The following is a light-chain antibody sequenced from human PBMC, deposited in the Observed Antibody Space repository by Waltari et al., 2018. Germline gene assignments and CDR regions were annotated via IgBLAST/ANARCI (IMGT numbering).Light chain of an antibody. V-gene: IGLV2-14*02. CDR2: DVS. CDR1: NSAVGCYNL. CDR3: SSYTPSSTLVL. J-gene: IGLJ3*02. Sequence: QSALTQPASVAGSPGQSITTSCTGPNSAVGCYNLVSWYQQHPGKAPKLLIYDVSNRPSGVSNRFSGSKSANTASLTISGLQAEDEADYYCSSYTPSSTLVLFGGGTRLTVL.